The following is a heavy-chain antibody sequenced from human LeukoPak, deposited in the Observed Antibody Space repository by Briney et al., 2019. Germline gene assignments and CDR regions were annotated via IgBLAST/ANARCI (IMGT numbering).Heavy chain of an antibody. J-gene: IGHJ2*01. CDR3: AGSMTTVSYWYFDL. CDR2: TRNKANSYTT. D-gene: IGHD4-11*01. Sequence: PGGALRLSCAASGFTFSDHYMDWVRQAPGKGREGVGRTRNKANSYTTEYAASVKGRFTIPRDDSKNSLYLQMNSLKTEDTAVYYCAGSMTTVSYWYFDLWGRGTLVTVSS. CDR1: GFTFSDHY. V-gene: IGHV3-72*01.